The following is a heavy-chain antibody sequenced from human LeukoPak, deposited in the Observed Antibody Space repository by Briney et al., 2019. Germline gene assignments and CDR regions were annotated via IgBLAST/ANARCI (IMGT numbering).Heavy chain of an antibody. CDR1: GFTFDDYG. CDR2: INWNGGRT. D-gene: IGHD2-2*01. J-gene: IGHJ2*01. Sequence: GGSLRLSCAASGFTFDDYGMSWVRQAPGKGLEWVSGINWNGGRTGYADSVKGRFTISRDNAKNSLYLQMNSLRAEDTAVYYCARDSGQYRLKPLGYFDLWGRGTLVTVSS. V-gene: IGHV3-20*04. CDR3: ARDSGQYRLKPLGYFDL.